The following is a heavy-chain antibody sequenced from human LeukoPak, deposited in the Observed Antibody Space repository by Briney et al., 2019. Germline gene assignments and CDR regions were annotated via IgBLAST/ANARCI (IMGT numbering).Heavy chain of an antibody. CDR1: GFTFSSYS. CDR3: AQDRAWIEFYF. D-gene: IGHD5-12*01. Sequence: GGSLRLSCAASGFTFSSYSMNWVRQAPGKALEWVSSISSSSSYIYYADSVKGRFTISRDNSNNTMYLQMNSLRAEDTAVYYCAQDRAWIEFYFWGQGTLVTVSS. J-gene: IGHJ4*02. CDR2: ISSSSSYI. V-gene: IGHV3-21*04.